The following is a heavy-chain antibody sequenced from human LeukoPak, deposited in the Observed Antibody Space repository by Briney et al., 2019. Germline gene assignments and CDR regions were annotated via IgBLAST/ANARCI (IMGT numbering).Heavy chain of an antibody. CDR2: IYYSGST. V-gene: IGHV4-39*01. CDR1: GGSISSSSYY. D-gene: IGHD5-18*01. CDR3: ARHNGVQLWFTHVGGFDP. Sequence: KPSETLSLTCTVSGGSISSSSYYWGWIRQPPGKGLEWIGSIYYSGSTYYNPSLKSRVTVSVDTSKNQFSLKLSSVTAADTAVYYCARHNGVQLWFTHVGGFDPWGQGTLVTVSS. J-gene: IGHJ5*02.